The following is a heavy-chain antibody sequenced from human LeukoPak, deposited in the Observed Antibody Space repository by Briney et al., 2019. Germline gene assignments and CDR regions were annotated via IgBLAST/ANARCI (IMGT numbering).Heavy chain of an antibody. Sequence: PSETLSLTCAVYGGSFSGYYWGWIRQPPGKGLEWIGSIYHSGSTYYNPSLKSRVTISVDTSKNQFSLKLSSVTAADTAVYYCARGGGGHCSGGSCYVVNAFDIWGQGTMVTVSS. CDR3: ARGGGGHCSGGSCYVVNAFDI. CDR1: GGSFSGYY. J-gene: IGHJ3*02. CDR2: IYHSGST. D-gene: IGHD2-15*01. V-gene: IGHV4-38-2*01.